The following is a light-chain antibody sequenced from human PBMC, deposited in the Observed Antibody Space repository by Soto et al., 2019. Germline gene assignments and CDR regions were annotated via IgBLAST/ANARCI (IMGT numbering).Light chain of an antibody. J-gene: IGKJ4*01. CDR1: QSVLYSSNNKNY. CDR3: QQYYTTPST. Sequence: DIVMTQSPDSLAVSLGERATINCKSSQSVLYSSNNKNYLAWYQQKPGQPPKLLIYWASTRQSGVPDRFSGSGSGTDFTLTISGLQAEDVAVCYCQQYYTTPSTFGGGTKVEI. CDR2: WAS. V-gene: IGKV4-1*01.